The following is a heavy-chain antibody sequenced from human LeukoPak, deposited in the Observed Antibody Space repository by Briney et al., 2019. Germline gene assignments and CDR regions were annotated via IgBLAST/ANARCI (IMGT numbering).Heavy chain of an antibody. Sequence: PSETLSLTCSVSGVSISSGSNYWGWIRQPPGKTLEWIGSIYSRGNGYYNPSLKSRVIILIDTAKNHFSLNLSSVTAADTAVYYCARSDGYGLVGIWGQGTMVTVSS. CDR2: IYSRGNG. J-gene: IGHJ3*02. CDR1: GVSISSGSNY. D-gene: IGHD3-10*01. CDR3: ARSDGYGLVGI. V-gene: IGHV4-39*07.